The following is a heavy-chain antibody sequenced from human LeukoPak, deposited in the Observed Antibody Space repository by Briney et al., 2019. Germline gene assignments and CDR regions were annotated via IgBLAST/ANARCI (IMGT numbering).Heavy chain of an antibody. D-gene: IGHD5-18*01. V-gene: IGHV4-31*03. CDR3: ARGSGYAGVFDY. CDR1: GGAISSGGYY. CDR2: IYYSGST. Sequence: SETLSLSCTVSGGAISSGGYYWGWIRQHPGKGLEWVGYIYYSGSTYYNPSLKSRVTISVDTPKNQFSLKLSSVTAAGTAVYYCARGSGYAGVFDYWGQGTLVTVSS. J-gene: IGHJ4*02.